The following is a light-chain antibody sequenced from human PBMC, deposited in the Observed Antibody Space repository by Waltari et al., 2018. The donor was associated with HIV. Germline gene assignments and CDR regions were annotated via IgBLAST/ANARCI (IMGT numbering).Light chain of an antibody. CDR2: EVT. J-gene: IGLJ1*01. V-gene: IGLV2-23*02. CDR3: SSYATGNTYV. Sequence: QSALTQPASVSGSPGQSITISCTGTNRYSDKDNLVSCYQQHPGRVPKVLIFEVTTRPSGISHRFSGSKSDNTASLTISGLQAEDEADYYCSSYATGNTYVFGTGTSVTVL. CDR1: NRYSDKDNL.